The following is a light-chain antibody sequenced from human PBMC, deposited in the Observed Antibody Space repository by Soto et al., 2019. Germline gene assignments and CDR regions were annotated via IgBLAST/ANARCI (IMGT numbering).Light chain of an antibody. CDR1: QNIRVW. CDR2: GAS. CDR3: QQAYSFPVS. V-gene: IGKV1-12*01. J-gene: IGKJ4*01. Sequence: DIQMTQSPSSVSASVGDRVTMTCRASQNIRVWLAWYQQKPGKAPKMLITGASSLQSGVPSRFSGSGSGTDFTLTIITLQPEDVATYYCQQAYSFPVSFGGGTKVEI.